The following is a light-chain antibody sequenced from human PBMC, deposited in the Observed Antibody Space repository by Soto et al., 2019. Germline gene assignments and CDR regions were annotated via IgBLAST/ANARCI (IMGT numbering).Light chain of an antibody. V-gene: IGLV2-23*02. J-gene: IGLJ2*01. CDR2: EVN. Sequence: QSVLTQPPSVSGSPGQSIAISCTGNSSGIGTFNLVSWYQQHPGKAPKLIIYEVNKRPSGISSRFSGSKSGNTASLTISGLQAEDEADYYCYSFAGFNTQFGGGTKVTVL. CDR3: YSFAGFNTQ. CDR1: SSGIGTFNL.